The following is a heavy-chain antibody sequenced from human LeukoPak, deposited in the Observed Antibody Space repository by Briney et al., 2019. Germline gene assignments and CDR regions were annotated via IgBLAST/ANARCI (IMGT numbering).Heavy chain of an antibody. D-gene: IGHD3-22*01. J-gene: IGHJ4*02. CDR3: ARATGYMIEDYFDY. CDR2: IYYSGST. Sequence: SETLSLTCAVYGGSFSGYYWSWIRQPPGKGLEWIGYIYYSGSTNYNPSLKSRVTISVDTSKNQFSLKLRSVTAADTAVYYCARATGYMIEDYFDYWGQGTLVTVSS. CDR1: GGSFSGYY. V-gene: IGHV4-59*01.